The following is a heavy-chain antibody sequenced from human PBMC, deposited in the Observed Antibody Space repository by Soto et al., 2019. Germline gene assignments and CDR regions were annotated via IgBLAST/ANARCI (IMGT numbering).Heavy chain of an antibody. CDR2: INPNSGGT. CDR3: AREDYGGNKAFDY. D-gene: IGHD4-17*01. J-gene: IGHJ4*02. Sequence: ASVKVSCKASGYTFTSYGISWVRQAPGQGLEWMGWINPNSGGTNYAQKFQGRVTMTRDTSISTAYMELSRLRSDDTAVYYCAREDYGGNKAFDYCGQGTLVTVSS. V-gene: IGHV1-2*02. CDR1: GYTFTSYG.